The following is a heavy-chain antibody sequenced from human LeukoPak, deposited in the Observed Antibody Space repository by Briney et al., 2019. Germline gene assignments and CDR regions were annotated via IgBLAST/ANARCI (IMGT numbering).Heavy chain of an antibody. CDR1: GFTFSSYA. J-gene: IGHJ4*02. CDR2: ISGSGTNT. Sequence: GGSLRLSCAASGFTFSSYAMSWVRQAPGKGLEWVSSISGSGTNTYYADSVKGRFTISRDNSKNTPYLQMNSLRAEDTAVYYCARGYGYFDYWGQGTLVTVSS. D-gene: IGHD5-12*01. V-gene: IGHV3-23*01. CDR3: ARGYGYFDY.